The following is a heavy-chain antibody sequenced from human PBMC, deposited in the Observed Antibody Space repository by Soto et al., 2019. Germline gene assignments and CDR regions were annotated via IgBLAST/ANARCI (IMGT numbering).Heavy chain of an antibody. D-gene: IGHD6-13*01. V-gene: IGHV1-3*01. CDR2: INAGNGNT. CDR3: ARVSSSWQNWYFDL. J-gene: IGHJ2*01. CDR1: GYTFTSYA. Sequence: QVQLVQSGAEVKKPGASVKVSCKASGYTFTSYAMHWVRQAPGQRLEWMGWINAGNGNTKYSQKFQGRVTITRDTXXSTAYMELSSLRSEDTAVYYCARVSSSWQNWYFDLWGRGTLVTVSS.